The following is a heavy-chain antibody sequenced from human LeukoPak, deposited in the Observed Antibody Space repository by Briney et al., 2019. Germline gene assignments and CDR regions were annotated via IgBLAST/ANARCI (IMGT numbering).Heavy chain of an antibody. D-gene: IGHD3-22*01. V-gene: IGHV4-34*01. CDR2: INHSGST. CDR3: ARGRSGYYDSSGYYYPVVYYYYYYMGV. Sequence: PSETLSLTCAVYGGSFSGYYWSWIRQPPGKGLEWIGEINHSGSTNYNPSLKSRVTISVDTSKNQFSLKLSSVTAADTAVYYCARGRSGYYDSSGYYYPVVYYYYYYMGVWGKGTTVTVSS. J-gene: IGHJ6*03. CDR1: GGSFSGYY.